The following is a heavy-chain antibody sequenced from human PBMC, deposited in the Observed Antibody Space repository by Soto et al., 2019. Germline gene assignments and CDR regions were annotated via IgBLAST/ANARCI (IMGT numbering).Heavy chain of an antibody. CDR3: AKDYWLRNWFDP. D-gene: IGHD5-12*01. V-gene: IGHV3-23*01. CDR1: GFTFSSYA. Sequence: GSLRLSCAASGFTFSSYAMSWVRQAPGKGLEWVSAISGSGGSTYYADSVKGRFTISRDNSKNTLYLQMNSLRAEDTAVYYCAKDYWLRNWFDPWGQGTLVTVSS. J-gene: IGHJ5*02. CDR2: ISGSGGST.